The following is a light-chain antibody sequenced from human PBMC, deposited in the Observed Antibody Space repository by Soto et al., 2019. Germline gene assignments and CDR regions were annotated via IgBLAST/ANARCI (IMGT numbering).Light chain of an antibody. J-gene: IGKJ1*01. CDR3: QKYNSAPRT. Sequence: DIQMTQSTSSLSASVGDRVTITCRASQDISNYLAWYQQKPGKVPILLIYAASTLQSGVPSRFRGSGSGTDFTLTISSLQPEDVATYYCQKYNSAPRTFGQGTKVEIK. CDR1: QDISNY. V-gene: IGKV1-27*01. CDR2: AAS.